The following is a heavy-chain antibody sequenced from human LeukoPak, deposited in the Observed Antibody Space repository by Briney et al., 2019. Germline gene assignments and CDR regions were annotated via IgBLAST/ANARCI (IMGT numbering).Heavy chain of an antibody. CDR2: INPNSGGT. CDR3: ARSYYDILTGYWIGYYYYYGMDV. Sequence: ASVKVSCKASGYTFTGYYMHWVRQAPGQGLERMGWINPNSGGTNYAQKFQGRVTMTRDTSISTAYMELSRLRSDDTAVYYCARSYYDILTGYWIGYYYYYGMDVWGQGTTVTVSS. V-gene: IGHV1-2*02. D-gene: IGHD3-9*01. J-gene: IGHJ6*02. CDR1: GYTFTGYY.